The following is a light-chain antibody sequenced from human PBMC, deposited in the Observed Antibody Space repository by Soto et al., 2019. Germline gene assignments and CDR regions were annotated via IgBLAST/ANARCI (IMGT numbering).Light chain of an antibody. CDR2: SNN. V-gene: IGLV1-44*01. Sequence: QSVLTQPPSASGTPGQRVTISCSGSSSNIGSNTVIWYQQLPGTAPKLLISSNNQRPSGVPDRFSGSKSGTSASLAISGLQSEDDSDYYCAAWDDSLNGVVFGGGTKLTVL. J-gene: IGLJ2*01. CDR3: AAWDDSLNGVV. CDR1: SSNIGSNT.